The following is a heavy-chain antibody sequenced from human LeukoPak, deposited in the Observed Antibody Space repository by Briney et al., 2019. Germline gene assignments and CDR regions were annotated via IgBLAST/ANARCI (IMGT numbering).Heavy chain of an antibody. CDR3: AREVRVAGIRDFDY. Sequence: GGSPRLSCAASGFTFSDYYMSWIRQAPGKGLEWVSYISSSGSTIYYADSVKGRFTISRDNAKNSLYLQMNSLRAEDTAVYYCAREVRVAGIRDFDYWGQGTLVTVSS. V-gene: IGHV3-11*01. CDR1: GFTFSDYY. CDR2: ISSSGSTI. D-gene: IGHD6-19*01. J-gene: IGHJ4*02.